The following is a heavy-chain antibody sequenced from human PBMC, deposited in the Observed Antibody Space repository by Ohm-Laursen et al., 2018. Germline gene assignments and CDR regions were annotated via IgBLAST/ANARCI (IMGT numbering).Heavy chain of an antibody. J-gene: IGHJ4*02. CDR3: ARHWIEDNGYDYPFDY. Sequence: SETLSLTCTVSGGSISSYYWSWTRQPAGKGLEWIGRINYSGNTNYNPSLKSRVTISVDTSKNQFSLKLSSVTAADTAVYYCARHWIEDNGYDYPFDYWGQGTLVTVSS. V-gene: IGHV4-59*08. CDR1: GGSISSYY. D-gene: IGHD5-12*01. CDR2: INYSGNT.